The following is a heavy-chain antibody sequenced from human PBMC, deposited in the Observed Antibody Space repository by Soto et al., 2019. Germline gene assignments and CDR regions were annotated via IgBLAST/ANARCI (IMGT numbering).Heavy chain of an antibody. CDR1: GDSVSSKSVA. CDR2: TYYRSKWYN. J-gene: IGHJ6*02. Sequence: SQTLSLTCAISGDSVSSKSVAWNWIRQSPSRGLEWLGRTYYRSKWYNDYAESVKSRITINPDTSKNQFSLHLNSVTPEDTAVYYCAGGAALTLAGAPMDVWGQGTTVTVSS. CDR3: AGGAALTLAGAPMDV. V-gene: IGHV6-1*01. D-gene: IGHD2-15*01.